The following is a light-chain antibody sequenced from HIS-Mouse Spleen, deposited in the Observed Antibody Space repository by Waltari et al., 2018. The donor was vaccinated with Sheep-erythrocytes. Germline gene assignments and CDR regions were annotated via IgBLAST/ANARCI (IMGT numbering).Light chain of an antibody. J-gene: IGLJ1*01. Sequence: QSALTQPRPVSGSPGQSVTISCTRPSSDVGGYHYLSRYQQHPGKAPKLMIYDVSKRPSGVPDRFSGSKSGNTASLTISGLQAEDEADYYCCSYAGSYNHVFATGTKVTVL. CDR1: SSDVGGYHY. V-gene: IGLV2-11*01. CDR3: CSYAGSYNHV. CDR2: DVS.